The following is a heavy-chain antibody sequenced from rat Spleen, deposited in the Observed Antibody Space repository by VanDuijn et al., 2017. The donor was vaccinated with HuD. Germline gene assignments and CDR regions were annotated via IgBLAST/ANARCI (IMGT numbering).Heavy chain of an antibody. J-gene: IGHJ2*01. CDR3: ATRDNNYAY. D-gene: IGHD1-10*01. CDR1: GFTSNNYW. Sequence: EVQLVESGGGLVQPGRSLKLSCVASGFTSNNYWMTWIRQAPGKGLEWVATISSDGSRTYSRDSVKGRFTISRDDAKTTLYLQRDSLGSEDTATYYGATRDNNYAYWGQGVMVTVSS. CDR2: ISSDGSRT. V-gene: IGHV5-29*01.